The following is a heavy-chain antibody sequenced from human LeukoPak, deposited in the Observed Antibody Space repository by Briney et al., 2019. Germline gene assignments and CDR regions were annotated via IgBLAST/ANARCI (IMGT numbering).Heavy chain of an antibody. CDR2: MNPNSGNT. D-gene: IGHD6-19*01. Sequence: GASVKVSCKASGYTFTSYDINWVRHATGQGLERLGWMNPNSGNTGYAQKFQGRVTITRNTSISTAYMELSSLRSEDTAVYYCARGRAEFDPWGQGTLVTVSS. CDR3: ARGRAEFDP. CDR1: GYTFTSYD. J-gene: IGHJ5*02. V-gene: IGHV1-8*03.